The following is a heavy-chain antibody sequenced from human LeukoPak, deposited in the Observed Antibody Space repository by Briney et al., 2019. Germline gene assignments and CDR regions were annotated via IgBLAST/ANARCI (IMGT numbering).Heavy chain of an antibody. D-gene: IGHD1-26*01. CDR2: ISWNSGSI. Sequence: GRSLRLSCATSGFTFDDYAMLWVRQAPGKGLEWVSGISWNSGSIGYADSVKGRFTISRDNAKNSLYLQMNSLRAEDTALYYCAKDKGVGATRGAFDIWGQGTMVTVSS. CDR3: AKDKGVGATRGAFDI. CDR1: GFTFDDYA. V-gene: IGHV3-9*01. J-gene: IGHJ3*02.